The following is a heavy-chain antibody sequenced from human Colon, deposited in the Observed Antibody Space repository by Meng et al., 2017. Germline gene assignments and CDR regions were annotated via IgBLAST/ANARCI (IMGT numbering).Heavy chain of an antibody. CDR1: GCTFSNYT. CDR2: IIPILGKA. D-gene: IGHD2/OR15-2a*01. CDR3: ARGRGNQPLFDF. J-gene: IGHJ4*02. V-gene: IGHV1-69*08. Sequence: QVALVTACAELNKAGSWVTVCCKASGCTFSNYTISWVRQAPGQGLEWMGRIIPILGKAHYAQKFQVRVTITADKSTSTAYMELRSLTFEDTAVYFCARGRGNQPLFDFWGQGTLVTVSS.